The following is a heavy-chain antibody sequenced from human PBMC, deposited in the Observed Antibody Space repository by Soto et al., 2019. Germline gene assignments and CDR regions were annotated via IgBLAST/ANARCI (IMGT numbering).Heavy chain of an antibody. D-gene: IGHD3-22*01. Sequence: SAEVSCKASGGSLDSNASNWVRQAPGEGIECMGGIIPIIETPKYAQKFQGRVTITADEPTSTAYMELSSLRSEDTAVYYCAGVSGYMYYWGQGTLVTVSS. J-gene: IGHJ4*02. CDR2: IIPIIETP. CDR1: GGSLDSNA. V-gene: IGHV1-69*13. CDR3: AGVSGYMYY.